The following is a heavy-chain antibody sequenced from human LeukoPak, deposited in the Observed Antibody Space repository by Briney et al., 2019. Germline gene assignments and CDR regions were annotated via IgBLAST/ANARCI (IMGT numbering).Heavy chain of an antibody. Sequence: ASVKVSCKASGYTFTSYGISWVRQAPGQGLEWMGWISAYNGNTNYAQKLQGRVTMTRNTSTGTAYMELSSLRSEDAAVHYCARTDYHDTSGASNWFDPWGQGTLVTVSS. CDR2: ISAYNGNT. CDR3: ARTDYHDTSGASNWFDP. J-gene: IGHJ5*02. D-gene: IGHD3-22*01. CDR1: GYTFTSYG. V-gene: IGHV1-18*01.